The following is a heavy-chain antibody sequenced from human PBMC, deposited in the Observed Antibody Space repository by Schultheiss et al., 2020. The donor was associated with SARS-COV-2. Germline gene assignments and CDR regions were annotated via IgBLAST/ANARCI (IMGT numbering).Heavy chain of an antibody. D-gene: IGHD3-16*02. CDR3: ARVIYDYVWGSYLHYFDY. Sequence: SETLSLTCTVSGGSISSSSYYWGWIRQPPGKGLEWIGSIYYSGSTYYNPSLKSRVTISVDTSKNQFSLKLSSVTAADTAVYYCARVIYDYVWGSYLHYFDYWGQGTLVTVSS. V-gene: IGHV4-39*07. J-gene: IGHJ4*02. CDR2: IYYSGST. CDR1: GGSISSSSYY.